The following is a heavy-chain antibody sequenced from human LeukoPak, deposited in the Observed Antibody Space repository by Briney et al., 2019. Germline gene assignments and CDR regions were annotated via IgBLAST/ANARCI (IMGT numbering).Heavy chain of an antibody. CDR1: GFTFSSYA. J-gene: IGHJ4*02. Sequence: GGSLRLSCAASGFTFSSYAMHWVRQAPGKGLEWVAVISYDGSNKYYADSVKGRFTISRDNSKNTLYLQMNSLRAEDTAVYYCASSVNCSSTSCPRGVLRYFDWPIDYWGQGTLATVSS. CDR3: ASSVNCSSTSCPRGVLRYFDWPIDY. D-gene: IGHD3-9*01. CDR2: ISYDGSNK. V-gene: IGHV3-30*04.